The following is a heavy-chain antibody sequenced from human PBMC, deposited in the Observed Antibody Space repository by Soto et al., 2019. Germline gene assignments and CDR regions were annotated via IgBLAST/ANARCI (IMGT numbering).Heavy chain of an antibody. V-gene: IGHV3-30-3*01. Sequence: GGSLRLSCAASGFTFSSYAMHWVRQAPGKGLGWVAVISYDGSNKYYADSVKGRFTISRDNSKNTLYLQMNSLRAEDTAVYYCATCSSTSCYVSPLHYYYYYGMDVWGQGTTVTVSS. J-gene: IGHJ6*02. CDR3: ATCSSTSCYVSPLHYYYYYGMDV. CDR1: GFTFSSYA. CDR2: ISYDGSNK. D-gene: IGHD2-2*01.